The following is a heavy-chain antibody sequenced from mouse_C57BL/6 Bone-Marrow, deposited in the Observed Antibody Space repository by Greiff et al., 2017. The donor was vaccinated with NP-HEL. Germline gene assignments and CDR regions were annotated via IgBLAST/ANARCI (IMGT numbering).Heavy chain of an antibody. CDR3: ARLDWFAY. V-gene: IGHV5-17*01. CDR2: ISSGSSTI. CDR1: GFTFSDYG. Sequence: EVHLVESGGGLVKPGGSLKLSCAASGFTFSDYGMHWVRQAPEKGLEWVAYISSGSSTIYYADTVKGRFTISRDNAKNTLFLQMTSLRSEDTAMYYCARLDWFAYWGQGTLVTVSA. J-gene: IGHJ3*01.